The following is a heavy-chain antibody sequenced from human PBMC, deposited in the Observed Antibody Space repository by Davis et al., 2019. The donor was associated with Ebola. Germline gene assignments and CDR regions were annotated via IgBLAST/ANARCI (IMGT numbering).Heavy chain of an antibody. Sequence: GESLKISCAASGFTFNTYAMSWVRQPPGKGLEWISSIRSSGTVTYYADSVKGRFTISRDSSKNTLDLQMNRLRAEDTALYSCTKGDRDHSSSPFDYWGQGTLVTVSS. J-gene: IGHJ4*02. D-gene: IGHD3-22*01. CDR1: GFTFNTYA. CDR2: IRSSGTVT. V-gene: IGHV3-23*01. CDR3: TKGDRDHSSSPFDY.